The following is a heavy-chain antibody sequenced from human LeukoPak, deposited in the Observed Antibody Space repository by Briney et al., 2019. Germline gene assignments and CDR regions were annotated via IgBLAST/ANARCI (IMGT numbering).Heavy chain of an antibody. J-gene: IGHJ4*02. V-gene: IGHV3-48*03. CDR1: GFAFSNYE. D-gene: IGHD5-18*01. CDR2: ISSSGLTI. Sequence: GGSLRLSCATSGFAFSNYEFNWVRPAPGKGRGWISYISSSGLTIYYTDSVKGRFTISRDNAKNSLYLQMISLRVEDTAVYYCARERYGYGPAPFDFWGQGTLVTVSS. CDR3: ARERYGYGPAPFDF.